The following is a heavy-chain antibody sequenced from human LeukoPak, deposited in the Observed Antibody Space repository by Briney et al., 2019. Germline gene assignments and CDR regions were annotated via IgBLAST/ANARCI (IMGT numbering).Heavy chain of an antibody. CDR2: ISGSGGST. CDR3: AKDILPLLGSSWWWGGSNWFDP. CDR1: GLTFSSYA. Sequence: GGSLRLSCAASGLTFSSYAMSWVRQAPGKGLEWVSAISGSGGSTYYADSVKGRFTISRDNSKNTLYLQMNSLRAEDTAVYYCAKDILPLLGSSWWWGGSNWFDPWGQGTLVTVSS. V-gene: IGHV3-23*01. D-gene: IGHD6-13*01. J-gene: IGHJ5*02.